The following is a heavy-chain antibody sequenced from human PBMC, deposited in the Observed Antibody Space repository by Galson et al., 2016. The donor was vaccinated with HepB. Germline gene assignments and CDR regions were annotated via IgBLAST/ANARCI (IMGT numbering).Heavy chain of an antibody. CDR2: IETAGDT. Sequence: SLRLSCAASGFTFSIHDMHWVRQAPGKGLEWVSAIETAGDTYYPDSVKGRFTISRENAKNSLYLQMNDLKAGETAVYYCARGKSLLTMPWNYGLDVWGKGTAVTVSS. J-gene: IGHJ6*04. CDR3: ARGKSLLTMPWNYGLDV. V-gene: IGHV3-13*01. CDR1: GFTFSIHD. D-gene: IGHD1-1*01.